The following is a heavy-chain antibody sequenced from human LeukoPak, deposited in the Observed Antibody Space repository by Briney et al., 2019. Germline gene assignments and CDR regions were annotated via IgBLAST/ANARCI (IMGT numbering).Heavy chain of an antibody. J-gene: IGHJ4*02. V-gene: IGHV4-30-4*01. Sequence: PSETLSLTCTVSGGSISSGDYYWSWIRQPPGKGLEWIGYIYYSGSTYYNPSLKSRVTISVDTSKNQFSLKLSSVTAADTAVYYCASSRDGYIPKLFDYWGQGTLVTVSS. D-gene: IGHD5-24*01. CDR3: ASSRDGYIPKLFDY. CDR1: GGSISSGDYY. CDR2: IYYSGST.